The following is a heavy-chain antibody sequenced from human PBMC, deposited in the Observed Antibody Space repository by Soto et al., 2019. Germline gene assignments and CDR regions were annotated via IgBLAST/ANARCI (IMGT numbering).Heavy chain of an antibody. V-gene: IGHV3-48*03. CDR3: TRGGGWHQGYYHYYGMDV. CDR1: KFTFSSFE. CDR2: ISSTGSLI. Sequence: GGSLRLSCAASKFTFSSFEVNWVRQAPGKGLEWISYISSTGSLIYYADSVKGRFTISRDNAKNYLYLQMNSLRPEDTAIYYCTRGGGWHQGYYHYYGMDVWGQGTTVTVSS. D-gene: IGHD1-26*01. J-gene: IGHJ6*02.